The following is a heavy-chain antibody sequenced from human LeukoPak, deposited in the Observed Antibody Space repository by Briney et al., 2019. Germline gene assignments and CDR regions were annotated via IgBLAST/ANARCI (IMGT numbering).Heavy chain of an antibody. CDR2: ISAYNGST. J-gene: IGHJ3*02. CDR3: ARGLSPGDAFDI. V-gene: IGHV1-18*01. Sequence: GASVKVSCKASGGTFSSYAISWVRQAPGQGLEWMGWISAYNGSTNYAQKLQGRVTMTTDTSTSTAYMELRSLRSDDTAVYYCARGLSPGDAFDIWGQGTMVTVSS. D-gene: IGHD2/OR15-2a*01. CDR1: GGTFSSYA.